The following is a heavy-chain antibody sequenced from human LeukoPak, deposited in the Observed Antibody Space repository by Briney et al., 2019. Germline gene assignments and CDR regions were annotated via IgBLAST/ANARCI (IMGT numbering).Heavy chain of an antibody. V-gene: IGHV3-48*04. CDR3: VREVGRPQTFFLDS. CDR2: ISEAI. CDR1: GFVFSRDN. J-gene: IGHJ4*02. Sequence: GGSLRLSCVGSGFVFSRDNMNWVRRAPGKGLEWVAHISEAIYYAGSVQGRFTISRDNAKNSLYLQMTNLRAEDTAMYYCVREVGRPQTFFLDSWGRGTPVTVSS.